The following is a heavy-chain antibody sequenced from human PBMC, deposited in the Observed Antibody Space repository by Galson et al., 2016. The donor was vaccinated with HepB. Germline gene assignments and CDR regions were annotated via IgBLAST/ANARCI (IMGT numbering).Heavy chain of an antibody. CDR3: VRDRDVEMAKSYYYYYGMDV. V-gene: IGHV3-48*04. D-gene: IGHD5-24*01. CDR1: GLTFSSYS. J-gene: IGHJ6*02. CDR2: NSSSSSI. Sequence: SLRLSCAASGLTFSSYSMNWVRQAPGKGLEWVSYNSSSSSIYYTDSVKGRFTISRDNAKNSLYLQMNSLRAEDTAVYYCVRDRDVEMAKSYYYYYGMDVWGQGTTVTVSS.